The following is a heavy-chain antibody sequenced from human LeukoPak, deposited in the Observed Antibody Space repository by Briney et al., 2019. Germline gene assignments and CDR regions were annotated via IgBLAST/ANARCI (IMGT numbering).Heavy chain of an antibody. V-gene: IGHV4-59*01. D-gene: IGHD1-1*01. CDR3: ARLYQQSKWKYYYYYMDV. CDR2: VFDSGST. J-gene: IGHJ6*03. CDR1: GASFSTNY. Sequence: SETLSLTXSVSGASFSTNYWSWIRQPPGRGLEWIGYVFDSGSTNYNPSLKSRVTISVDTSTKQFSLRLSSVTAADTAVYCCARLYQQSKWKYYYYYMDVWGKGTAVTVSS.